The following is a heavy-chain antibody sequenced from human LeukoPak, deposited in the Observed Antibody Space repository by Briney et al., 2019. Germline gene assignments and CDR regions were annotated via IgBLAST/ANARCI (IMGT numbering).Heavy chain of an antibody. Sequence: SPSETLSLTCAVSGGSISRSNWWSWVRQSPGKGLEWIGEIYDNGSTNYNPSLKSRVTISVDKSKNQFSLKLSSVTAADTAVYYCASPRAERSTWYAVDYWGQGTLVTVSA. D-gene: IGHD6-13*01. CDR3: ASPRAERSTWYAVDY. CDR2: IYDNGST. V-gene: IGHV4-4*02. J-gene: IGHJ4*02. CDR1: GGSISRSNW.